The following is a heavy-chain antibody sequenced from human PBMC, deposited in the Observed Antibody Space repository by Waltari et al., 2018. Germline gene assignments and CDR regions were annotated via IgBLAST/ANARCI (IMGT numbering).Heavy chain of an antibody. CDR2: ITRQATT. CDR1: GFSIGSSA. V-gene: IGHV3-23*01. J-gene: IGHJ4*02. Sequence: EVHFLESGGDLVQPGGSLRLSCAASGFSIGSSAMSWVRQAPGKGPEWVASITRQATTYYAGSVRGRFAISRDESDNKLYLQMSGLRAEDTAMYYCAKDHASSGWPTFDSWGQGTQVTVSS. CDR3: AKDHASSGWPTFDS. D-gene: IGHD6-19*01.